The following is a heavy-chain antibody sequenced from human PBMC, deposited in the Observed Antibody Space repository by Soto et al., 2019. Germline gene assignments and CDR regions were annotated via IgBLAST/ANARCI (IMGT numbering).Heavy chain of an antibody. CDR3: TTPQYGHDYGDSNDY. Sequence: GGSLRLSCAASGFTFSNAWMSWVRQAPGKGLEWVGRIKSKTDGGTTDYAAPVKGRFTISRDDSKNTLYLQMNSLKTEDTAVYYCTTPQYGHDYGDSNDYWGQGTLVTVSS. J-gene: IGHJ4*02. D-gene: IGHD4-17*01. CDR2: IKSKTDGGTT. CDR1: GFTFSNAW. V-gene: IGHV3-15*01.